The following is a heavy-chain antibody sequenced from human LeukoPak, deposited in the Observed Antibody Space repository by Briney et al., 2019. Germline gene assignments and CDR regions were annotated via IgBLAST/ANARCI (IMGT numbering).Heavy chain of an antibody. J-gene: IGHJ5*02. Sequence: GGSLRLSCAASGFTFSSYSMNWVRQAPGKRLEWVSSISSSSSYIYYADSVKGRFTISRDNAKNSLYLQMNSLRAEDTAVYYCARDWEILNGHNWLDPWGEGTLVTVSS. D-gene: IGHD3-9*01. V-gene: IGHV3-21*01. CDR2: ISSSSSYI. CDR1: GFTFSSYS. CDR3: ARDWEILNGHNWLDP.